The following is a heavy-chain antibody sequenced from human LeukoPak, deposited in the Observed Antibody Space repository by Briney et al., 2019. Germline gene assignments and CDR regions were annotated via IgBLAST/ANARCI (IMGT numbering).Heavy chain of an antibody. CDR1: GYTFTSYG. V-gene: IGHV1-18*01. CDR3: ARAGGFYDFWSGYYTRSYYYYMDV. Sequence: ASVKVSCKASGYTFTSYGISWVRQAPGQGLEWTGWISAYNGNTNYAQKLQGRVTMTTDTSTSTAYMELRSLRSDDTAVYYCARAGGFYDFWSGYYTRSYYYYMDVWGKGTTVTVSS. CDR2: ISAYNGNT. D-gene: IGHD3-3*01. J-gene: IGHJ6*03.